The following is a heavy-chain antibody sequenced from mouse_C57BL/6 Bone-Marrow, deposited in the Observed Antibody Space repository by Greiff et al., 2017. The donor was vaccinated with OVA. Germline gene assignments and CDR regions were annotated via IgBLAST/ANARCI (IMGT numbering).Heavy chain of an antibody. CDR3: ARPYYSNYEGVAY. D-gene: IGHD2-5*01. J-gene: IGHJ3*01. CDR1: GYTFTSYW. V-gene: IGHV1-64*01. Sequence: QVQLQQSGAELVKPGASVKLSCKASGYTFTSYWMHWVKQRPGQGLEWIGMIHPNSGSTNYNEKFKSKATLTVDKSSSTAYMQLSSLTSEDSAVYYCARPYYSNYEGVAYWGQGTLVTVSA. CDR2: IHPNSGST.